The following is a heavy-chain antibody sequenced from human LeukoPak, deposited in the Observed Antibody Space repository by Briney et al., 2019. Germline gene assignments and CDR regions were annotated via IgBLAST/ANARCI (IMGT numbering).Heavy chain of an antibody. CDR2: ISWNSGSI. Sequence: PGGSLRLSCAASGFTFDDYAMHWVRQAPGKGLEWVSGISWNSGSIGYADSVKGRFTISRDNAMNSLYLQMNSLRAEDTALYYCAKDIRYSSSWIDYWGQGTLVTVSS. D-gene: IGHD6-13*01. CDR3: AKDIRYSSSWIDY. J-gene: IGHJ4*02. V-gene: IGHV3-9*01. CDR1: GFTFDDYA.